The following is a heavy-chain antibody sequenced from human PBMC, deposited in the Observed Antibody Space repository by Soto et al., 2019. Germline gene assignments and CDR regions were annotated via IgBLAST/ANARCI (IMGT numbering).Heavy chain of an antibody. CDR3: ARVAPTVWFGELLRYYFDY. CDR1: GGSISSYY. V-gene: IGHV4-59*01. J-gene: IGHJ4*02. Sequence: SETLSLTCTVSGGSISSYYWSWIRQPPGKGLEWIGYIYYSGSTNYNPSLKSRVTISVDTSKNQFSLKLSSVTAADTAVYYCARVAPTVWFGELLRYYFDYWGQGTLVTVSS. D-gene: IGHD3-10*01. CDR2: IYYSGST.